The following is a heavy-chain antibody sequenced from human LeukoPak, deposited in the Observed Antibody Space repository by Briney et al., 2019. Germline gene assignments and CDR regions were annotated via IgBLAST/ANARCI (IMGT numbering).Heavy chain of an antibody. Sequence: ASVKVSCKASGGTFSSYAISWVRQAPGQGLEWMGGIIPIFGTANYAQKFQGRVTMTRDTSTSTVYMELNSLRSEDTAVYYCARDPSVDTAMSTPYFDYWGQGTLVTVSS. V-gene: IGHV1-69*05. D-gene: IGHD5-18*01. CDR2: IIPIFGTA. CDR3: ARDPSVDTAMSTPYFDY. CDR1: GGTFSSYA. J-gene: IGHJ4*02.